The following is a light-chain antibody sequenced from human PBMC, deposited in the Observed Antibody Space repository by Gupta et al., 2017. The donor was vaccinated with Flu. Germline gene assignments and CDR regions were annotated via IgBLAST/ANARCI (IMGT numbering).Light chain of an antibody. Sequence: LSLSPGERATLSCRASQSVSSSYLAWYQQKPGQAPRLLIYGASSRATGIPDRFSGSGSGTDFTLTISRLEPEDFAVYYCQQYGSSPPRLTFGGGTKVEIK. J-gene: IGKJ4*01. CDR1: QSVSSSY. CDR3: QQYGSSPPRLT. V-gene: IGKV3-20*01. CDR2: GAS.